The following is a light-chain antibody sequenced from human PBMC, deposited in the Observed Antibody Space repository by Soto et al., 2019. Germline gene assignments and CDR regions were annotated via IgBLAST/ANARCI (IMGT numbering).Light chain of an antibody. Sequence: QSVLTQPPSESGAPGQRVTISCTGSRSNIGAGYDVHWYQQLPGTAPKLLIYGNSNRPSGVPDRFSGSKSGTSASLAITGLQAEDEADYYCQSYDSSLNGVVFGGGTKLTVL. CDR2: GNS. V-gene: IGLV1-40*01. CDR3: QSYDSSLNGVV. CDR1: RSNIGAGYD. J-gene: IGLJ2*01.